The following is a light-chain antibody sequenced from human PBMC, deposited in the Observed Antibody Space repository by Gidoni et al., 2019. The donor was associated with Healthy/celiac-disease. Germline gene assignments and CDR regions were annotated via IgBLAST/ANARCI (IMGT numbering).Light chain of an antibody. J-gene: IGKJ5*01. CDR2: CAP. CDR3: QQYYSTPPVT. V-gene: IGKV4-1*01. CDR1: LSVLSSSNTKNY. Sequence: DIVMTHAPDSREVSLDERATINCKSSLSVLSSSNTKNYLAWYQQNPVQPPERLIYCAPTRESGVPARFSGSGSGTDFSLTIRSLQAEDVPVYYCQQYYSTPPVTFGQGTRLEIK.